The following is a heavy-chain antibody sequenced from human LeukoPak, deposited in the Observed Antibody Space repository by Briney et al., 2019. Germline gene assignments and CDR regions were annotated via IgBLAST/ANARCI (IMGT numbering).Heavy chain of an antibody. D-gene: IGHD3-3*01. CDR2: LSGSDGST. V-gene: IGHV3-23*01. CDR3: AKDGYDFWSAYQIDL. J-gene: IGHJ5*02. Sequence: GGSLRLFCAASGFTFNNYAMTWVRQGPGKRLEWVSALSGSDGSTYYSDSVTGQFTISRDNSKNTLYLQMTSLRTDDTAVYYCAKDGYDFWSAYQIDLWGQGALVTVSS. CDR1: GFTFNNYA.